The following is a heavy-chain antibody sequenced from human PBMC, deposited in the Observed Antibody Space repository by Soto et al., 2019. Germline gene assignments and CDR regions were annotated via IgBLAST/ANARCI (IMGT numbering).Heavy chain of an antibody. D-gene: IGHD2-21*02. Sequence: PSETLSLTCTVSGGSVISGSHYFICIREPPWNGLELIGQIFYSGSTNYNPSLKSRVTISVDTSKNQFSLELSSVTAADTAVYFCARDFCGGDCSDDYYYSAMDVWGQGTTVTVSS. J-gene: IGHJ6*02. CDR3: ARDFCGGDCSDDYYYSAMDV. V-gene: IGHV4-61*01. CDR1: GGSVISGSHY. CDR2: IFYSGST.